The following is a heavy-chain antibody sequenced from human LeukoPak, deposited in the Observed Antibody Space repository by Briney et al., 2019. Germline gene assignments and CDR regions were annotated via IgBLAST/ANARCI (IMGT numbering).Heavy chain of an antibody. CDR1: GGSISSGGYS. V-gene: IGHV4-31*03. CDR3: ASTYYYDSSGYYSTPPIFDY. Sequence: SETLSLTCTVSGGSISSGGYSWSWIRQHPGKGLEWIGYIYYSGSTYYNPSLKSRVTISVDTSKNQFSLKLSSVTAADTAVYYCASTYYYDSSGYYSTPPIFDYWGQGTLVTVSS. D-gene: IGHD3-22*01. CDR2: IYYSGST. J-gene: IGHJ4*02.